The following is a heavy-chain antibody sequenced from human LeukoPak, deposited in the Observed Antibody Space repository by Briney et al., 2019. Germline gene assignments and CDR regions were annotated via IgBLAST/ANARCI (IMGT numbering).Heavy chain of an antibody. CDR2: VNHSGST. CDR3: ARTDGGNSYYYYGMDV. D-gene: IGHD4-23*01. J-gene: IGHJ6*02. V-gene: IGHV4-34*01. Sequence: SETLSLTCAVYGGSFSGYYWSWIRQPPGKGPEWIGEVNHSGSTNYNPSLKSRVTISVDTSKNQFSLKLSSVTAADTAVYYCARTDGGNSYYYYGMDVWGQGTTVTVSS. CDR1: GGSFSGYY.